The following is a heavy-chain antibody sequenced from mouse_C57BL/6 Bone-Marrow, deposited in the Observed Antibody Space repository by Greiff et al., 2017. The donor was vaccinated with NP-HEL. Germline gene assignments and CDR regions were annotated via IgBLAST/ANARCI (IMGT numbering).Heavy chain of an antibody. Sequence: EVQRVESGGDLVKPGGSLKLSCAASGFTFSSYGMSWVRQTPDKRLEWVATISSGGSYTYYPDSVKGRFTISRDNAKNTLYRQMSSLKSEDTAMYYCARQGFGYYAMDYWGQGTSVTVSS. V-gene: IGHV5-6*01. CDR2: ISSGGSYT. CDR3: ARQGFGYYAMDY. D-gene: IGHD3-2*02. CDR1: GFTFSSYG. J-gene: IGHJ4*01.